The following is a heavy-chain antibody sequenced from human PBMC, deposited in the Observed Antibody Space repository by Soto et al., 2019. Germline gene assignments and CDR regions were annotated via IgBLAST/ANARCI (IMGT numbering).Heavy chain of an antibody. V-gene: IGHV4-61*01. CDR3: ARDPRPSYCSGGSCYSSDYYYYGMDV. Sequence: NPSETLSLTCTVSGGSVSSGSYYWSWIRQPPGKGLEWIGYIYYSGSTNYNPSLKSRVTISVDTSKNQFSLKLSSVTAADTAVYYCARDPRPSYCSGGSCYSSDYYYYGMDVWGQGTTVTAP. CDR1: GGSVSSGSYY. CDR2: IYYSGST. D-gene: IGHD2-15*01. J-gene: IGHJ6*02.